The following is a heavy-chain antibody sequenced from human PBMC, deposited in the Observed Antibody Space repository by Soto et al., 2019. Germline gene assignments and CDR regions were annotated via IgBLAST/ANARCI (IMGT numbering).Heavy chain of an antibody. CDR1: GCTFSSYA. V-gene: IGHV3-30-3*01. D-gene: IGHD2-2*01. CDR2: ISYDGSNK. CDR3: ARPHCSSTSCRGRRLAWFGVAV. Sequence: QVQLVESGGGVVQPGRSLRLSCAASGCTFSSYAMHWVRQAPGKGLEWVAVISYDGSNKYYADSVKGRFTISRDNSKNTLYLQMNSLRAEDTAVYYCARPHCSSTSCRGRRLAWFGVAVWGQGTTVTVSS. J-gene: IGHJ6*02.